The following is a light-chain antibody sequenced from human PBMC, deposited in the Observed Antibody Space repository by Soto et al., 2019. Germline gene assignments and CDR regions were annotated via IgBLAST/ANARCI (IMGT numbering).Light chain of an antibody. CDR1: SSNIGAGYD. Sequence: QSVLTQPPSVSGAPGQRVTISCTGSSSNIGAGYDVHWYQQLPGTAPKLLIYGNSNRPSGVPDRFSGSKSGTSASLAITGLLAEDEADYYCRSYDGSLSGVVFGGGTKLTVL. CDR3: RSYDGSLSGVV. J-gene: IGLJ2*01. V-gene: IGLV1-40*01. CDR2: GNS.